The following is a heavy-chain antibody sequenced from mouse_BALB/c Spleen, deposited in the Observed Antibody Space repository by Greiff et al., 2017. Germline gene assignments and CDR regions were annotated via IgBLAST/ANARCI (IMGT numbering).Heavy chain of an antibody. Sequence: VQLQESGPGLVAPSQSLSITCTVSGFSLTSYDISWIRQPPGKGLEWLGVIWTGGGTNYNSAFMSRLSISKDNSKSQVFLKMNSLQTDDTAIYYCVRDTFFAYWGQGTLVTVSA. CDR2: IWTGGGT. D-gene: IGHD5-1*01. CDR3: VRDTFFAY. V-gene: IGHV2-9-2*01. CDR1: GFSLTSYD. J-gene: IGHJ3*01.